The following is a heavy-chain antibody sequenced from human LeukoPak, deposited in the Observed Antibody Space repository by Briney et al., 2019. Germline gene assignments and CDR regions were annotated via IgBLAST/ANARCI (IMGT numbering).Heavy chain of an antibody. CDR2: ISAYNGNT. CDR1: GYTFTSYG. CDR3: ARDDRIAAAGKGLDY. D-gene: IGHD6-13*01. Sequence: GASVKVSCKASGYTFTSYGIGWVRQAPGQGLEWMGWISAYNGNTNYAQKLQGRVTMTTDTSTSTAYMELRSLRSDDTAVYYCARDDRIAAAGKGLDYWGQGTLVTVSS. J-gene: IGHJ4*02. V-gene: IGHV1-18*01.